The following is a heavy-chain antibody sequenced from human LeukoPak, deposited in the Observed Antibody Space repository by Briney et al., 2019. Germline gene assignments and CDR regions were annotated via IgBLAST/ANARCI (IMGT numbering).Heavy chain of an antibody. Sequence: PGGSLRLSCAASGFTFDDYAMHWVRQAPGKGLEWVSLISGDGGSTYYADSVKGRFTISRDNSKNSLYLQMNSLRTEDTALYYCAKDRYYYDGSGYYPAYWGQGTLVTVSS. D-gene: IGHD3-22*01. CDR3: AKDRYYYDGSGYYPAY. CDR1: GFTFDDYA. J-gene: IGHJ4*02. V-gene: IGHV3-43*02. CDR2: ISGDGGST.